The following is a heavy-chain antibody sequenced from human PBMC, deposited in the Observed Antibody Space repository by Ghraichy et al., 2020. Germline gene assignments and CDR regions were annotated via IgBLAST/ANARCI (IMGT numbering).Heavy chain of an antibody. CDR1: GGSISSYY. J-gene: IGHJ4*02. CDR3: ASLGGGIDY. CDR2: IYYSGST. Sequence: SETLSLTCTVSGGSISSYYWSWIRQPPGKGLEWIGYIYYSGSTNYNPSLKSRVTISVDTSKNQFSLKLSSVTAADTAVYYCASLGGGIDYWGQGTLVTVSS. D-gene: IGHD3-16*01. V-gene: IGHV4-59*01.